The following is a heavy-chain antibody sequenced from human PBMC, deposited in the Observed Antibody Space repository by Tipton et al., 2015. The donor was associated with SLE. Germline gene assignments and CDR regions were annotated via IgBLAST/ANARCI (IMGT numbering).Heavy chain of an antibody. CDR2: ISYSETT. Sequence: TLSLTCTVSGGSISNYYWGCLRQPPGKGLEWIGYISYSETTNYNPSLKSRVTISVDTSKNLFSLKLRSVTAADTAVYFCARGVRFKYSDFWRSYSYYYMDVWGKGTTVTVSS. J-gene: IGHJ6*03. D-gene: IGHD3-3*01. CDR1: GGSISNYY. CDR3: ARGVRFKYSDFWRSYSYYYMDV. V-gene: IGHV4-59*01.